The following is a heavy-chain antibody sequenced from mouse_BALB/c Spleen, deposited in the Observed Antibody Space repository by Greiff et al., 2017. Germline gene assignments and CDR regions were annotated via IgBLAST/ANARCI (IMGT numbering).Heavy chain of an antibody. CDR1: GFNIKDYY. J-gene: IGHJ4*01. CDR3: ARTTVVAGMDY. CDR2: IDPENGNT. V-gene: IGHV14-1*02. D-gene: IGHD1-1*01. Sequence: EVQLQQSGAELARPGASVKMSCKASGFNIKDYYMHWVKQRPEQGLEWIGWIDPENGNTIYDPKFQGKASITADTSSNTAYLQLSSLTSEDTAVYYCARTTVVAGMDYWGQGTSVTVSS.